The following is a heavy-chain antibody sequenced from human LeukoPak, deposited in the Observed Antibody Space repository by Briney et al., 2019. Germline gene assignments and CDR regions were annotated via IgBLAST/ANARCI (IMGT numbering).Heavy chain of an antibody. J-gene: IGHJ4*02. CDR1: GYTFTSYY. V-gene: IGHV1-46*01. CDR2: INPSGGST. D-gene: IGHD1-26*01. CDR3: ARIVGAIDY. Sequence: ASVKVSCKASGYTFTSYYMHWVRQAPGQGLEWMGIINPSGGSTSYAQKFQGRVTMTRDTTTSTVYMQLSSLRSEDTVVYYCARIVGAIDYWGQGTLVTVSS.